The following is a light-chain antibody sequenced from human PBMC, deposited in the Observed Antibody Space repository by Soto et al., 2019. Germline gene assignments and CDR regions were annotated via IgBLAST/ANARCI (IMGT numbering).Light chain of an antibody. V-gene: IGKV3-20*01. CDR3: QQYGSSPT. Sequence: EIVLTQSPGTLSLSPGERATLSCRASQSVSSSYLAWYQQKPGQAPRPLIYGASSRATGIPDRFSGSVSGTDFTLTISRLEPEDSAVYYCQQYGSSPTFGGGTKVEIK. CDR1: QSVSSSY. J-gene: IGKJ4*01. CDR2: GAS.